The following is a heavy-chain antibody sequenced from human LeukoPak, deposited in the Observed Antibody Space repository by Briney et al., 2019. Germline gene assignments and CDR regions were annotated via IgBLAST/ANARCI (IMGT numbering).Heavy chain of an antibody. Sequence: GRSLRLSCAASGFAFNNYAMHWVRQAPGKGLEWVSGISWNSGALGYADSVRGRFTISRDNGKNSLYLQMTSLRPEDTAVYYCSRGPRFDPWGQGTQVTVSS. CDR1: GFAFNNYA. V-gene: IGHV3-9*01. CDR2: ISWNSGAL. CDR3: SRGPRFDP. J-gene: IGHJ5*02.